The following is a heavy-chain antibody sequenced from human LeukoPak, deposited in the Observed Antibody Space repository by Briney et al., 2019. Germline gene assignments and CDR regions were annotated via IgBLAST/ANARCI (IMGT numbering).Heavy chain of an antibody. D-gene: IGHD3-10*01. CDR1: GFTFSSYA. CDR3: XXXLEYYGSGPGDV. J-gene: IGHJ6*04. CDR2: ISGSGGST. Sequence: GGSLRLSCAASGFTFSSYAMSWVRQAPGKGLEWVSAISGSGGSTYYADSVKGRFTISRDNSKNTLYLQMNILRAEDTPLYYXXXXLEYYGSGPGDVWGKGTTVTVSS. V-gene: IGHV3-23*01.